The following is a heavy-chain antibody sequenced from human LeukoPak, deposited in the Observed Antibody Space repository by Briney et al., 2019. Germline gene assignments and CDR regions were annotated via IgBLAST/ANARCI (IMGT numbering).Heavy chain of an antibody. D-gene: IGHD1-1*01. J-gene: IGHJ4*02. CDR3: AKSPTSVGKAFDY. CDR2: ISGSGGST. Sequence: GGSLRLSCAASAVTVSTYAMCCVRQAPGKGLEWVSAISGSGGSTYYADSVKGRFTISRDNSKNTLYLQMNSLRAEDTAVYYCAKSPTSVGKAFDYWGQGTLVTVSS. CDR1: AVTVSTYA. V-gene: IGHV3-23*01.